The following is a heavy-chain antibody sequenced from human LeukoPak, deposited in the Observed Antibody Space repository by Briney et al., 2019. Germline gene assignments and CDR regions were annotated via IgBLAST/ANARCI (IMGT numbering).Heavy chain of an antibody. Sequence: SVKVSCKASGGTFSSYAISWVRQAPGQGLEWMGGIIPIFGTANYAQKFQGRVTITADKSTSTAYMELSSLRSEDTAVYHCFVGSTQYCSSTSCRRGSIDYWGQGTLVTVSS. V-gene: IGHV1-69*06. CDR2: IIPIFGTA. CDR1: GGTFSSYA. D-gene: IGHD2-2*01. CDR3: FVGSTQYCSSTSCRRGSIDY. J-gene: IGHJ4*02.